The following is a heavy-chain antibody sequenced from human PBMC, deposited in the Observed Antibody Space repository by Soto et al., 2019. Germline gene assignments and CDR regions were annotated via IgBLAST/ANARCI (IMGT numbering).Heavy chain of an antibody. D-gene: IGHD3-22*01. J-gene: IGHJ3*01. V-gene: IGHV4-30-4*08. Sequence: QMQLQESGPGLVKASQTLSLTCHVSGGSMGSGDFFWGWVRQSPGQGREWIGNISYGGDTSYKPSLQSLVSMSVPTSKNEFSLELSSVTAADTAVYYCARDSLFYDSGAYSRNAFDLWGRWTTVTVS. CDR3: ARDSLFYDSGAYSRNAFDL. CDR1: GGSMGSGDFF. CDR2: ISYGGDT.